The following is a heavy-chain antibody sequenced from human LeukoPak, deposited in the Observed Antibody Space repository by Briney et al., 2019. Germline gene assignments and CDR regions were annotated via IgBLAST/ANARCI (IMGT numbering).Heavy chain of an antibody. CDR2: ISYDGSNK. Sequence: PGSSLRLSCAAFGLTFSIYAMHWARQAPGKGLECVAVISYDGSNKYYADSVKGRLTISRHNFKITLYLQMNSLRAEDTAVYYCARDNIFDFDYWGQGTLVTVSS. V-gene: IGHV3-30*04. CDR3: ARDNIFDFDY. J-gene: IGHJ4*02. CDR1: GLTFSIYA. D-gene: IGHD2/OR15-2a*01.